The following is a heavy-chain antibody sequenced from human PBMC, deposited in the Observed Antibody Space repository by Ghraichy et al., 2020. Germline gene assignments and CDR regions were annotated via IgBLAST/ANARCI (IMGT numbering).Heavy chain of an antibody. CDR3: AREDFSDSSGYFYY. Sequence: ASVKVSCKATGYAFSNFYIHWVRQSPGQGLEWMGWINPKNGATSYAQKFQGKVIMTRDTSVSTVYLELTRLTSGDTAMYYCAREDFSDSSGYFYYWGQGTLVTVCS. D-gene: IGHD3-22*01. CDR1: GYAFSNFY. V-gene: IGHV1-2*02. CDR2: INPKNGAT. J-gene: IGHJ4*02.